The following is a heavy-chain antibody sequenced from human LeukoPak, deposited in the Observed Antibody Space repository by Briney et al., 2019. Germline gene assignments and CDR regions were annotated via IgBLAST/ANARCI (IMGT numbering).Heavy chain of an antibody. D-gene: IGHD3-16*01. V-gene: IGHV3-23*01. CDR1: GFTVSSNY. CDR3: AAAYFGMDQYYYGMDV. Sequence: PGGSLRLSCAASGFTVSSNYMSWVRQAPGKGLEWVSSISVIGGSTYYADSVRGQFTISRDNSKNTLYLQMNSLRAEDTGVYHCAAAYFGMDQYYYGMDVWGQGTTVTVSS. J-gene: IGHJ6*02. CDR2: ISVIGGST.